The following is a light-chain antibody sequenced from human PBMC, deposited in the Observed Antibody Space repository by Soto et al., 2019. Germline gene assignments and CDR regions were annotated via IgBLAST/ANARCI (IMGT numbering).Light chain of an antibody. CDR1: QSVSSSY. CDR2: GAS. V-gene: IGKV3-20*01. Sequence: EIVLTQSPGTPSLSPGERATLSCRASQSVSSSYLAWYQQKPGQAPRLLIYGASSRATGIPVRFSGSGSGTDFTLTISRLEPEDFAVYYCQQYGSSPPDTFGQGTKLEIK. CDR3: QQYGSSPPDT. J-gene: IGKJ2*01.